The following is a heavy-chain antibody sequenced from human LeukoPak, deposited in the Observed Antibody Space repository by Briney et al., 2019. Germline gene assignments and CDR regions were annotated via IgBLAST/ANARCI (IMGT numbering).Heavy chain of an antibody. J-gene: IGHJ4*02. CDR3: ARPYDSSGSTLDY. D-gene: IGHD3-22*01. V-gene: IGHV5-51*01. CDR2: IYPGDSDT. CDR1: GYSFTSYW. Sequence: GESLKISCKGSGYSFTSYWIGWVRQMPGKGLEWMGIIYPGDSDTRYSPSFQGQVTISADKSISTAYLQWSSLKASDTTMYYCARPYDSSGSTLDYWGQGTLVTVSS.